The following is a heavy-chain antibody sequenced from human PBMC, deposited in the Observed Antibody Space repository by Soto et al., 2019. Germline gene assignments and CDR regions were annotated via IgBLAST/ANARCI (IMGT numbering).Heavy chain of an antibody. CDR2: IYYSENT. V-gene: IGHV4-39*01. CDR1: GGSISSSSNH. Sequence: SETMSLTCTVAGGSISSSSNHRGCIRQPPGKGLEWIGNIYYSENTYYNPSLKSRVTISVDTSKNQFSLRLTSVTAADTAVYYCATHPPYGPLDHWGQGTLVTVS. J-gene: IGHJ4*02. CDR3: ATHPPYGPLDH. D-gene: IGHD4-17*01.